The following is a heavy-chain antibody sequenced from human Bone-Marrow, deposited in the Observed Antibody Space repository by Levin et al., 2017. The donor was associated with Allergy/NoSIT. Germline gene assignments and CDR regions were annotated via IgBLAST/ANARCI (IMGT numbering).Heavy chain of an antibody. CDR2: IYPGDSDA. D-gene: IGHD5-24*01. Sequence: GASVKVSCQASGYTFTTYWIGWVRQMPGKGLEWMGVIYPGDSDARYSPSFRGQVTMSVDKSINTAYLQWRSLKASDNAMYYCSRWRDSYNCGIDYWGLGTLVTVSS. CDR1: GYTFTTYW. V-gene: IGHV5-51*01. CDR3: SRWRDSYNCGIDY. J-gene: IGHJ4*02.